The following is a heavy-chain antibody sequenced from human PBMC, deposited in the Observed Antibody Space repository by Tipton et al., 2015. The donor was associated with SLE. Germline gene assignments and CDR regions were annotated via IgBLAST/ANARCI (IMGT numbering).Heavy chain of an antibody. CDR2: IYYSGST. D-gene: IGHD3-10*01. J-gene: IGHJ4*02. CDR1: GGSISSSRYY. Sequence: TLSLTCTVSGGSISSSRYYWGWIRQPPGKGLEWIGSIYYSGSTYYNPSLKSRVTISVDTSKNQFSLKLSSVTAADMAVYYCARDLIRAGYFDYWGQGTLVTVSS. CDR3: ARDLIRAGYFDY. V-gene: IGHV4-39*07.